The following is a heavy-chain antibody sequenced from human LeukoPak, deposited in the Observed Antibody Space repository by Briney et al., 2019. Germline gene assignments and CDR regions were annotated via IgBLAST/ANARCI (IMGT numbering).Heavy chain of an antibody. CDR2: IAHDSSQK. CDR1: GFMFSNYV. CDR3: ARDLGHSIGWFFDS. D-gene: IGHD6-19*01. J-gene: IGHJ4*02. Sequence: PGGSLRLSCAASGFMFSNYVMHWVRQAPGKGLEWVAVIAHDSSQKYYADSVKGRFTISRDNSKNTLYLQMNSLRVEDMAVYYCARDLGHSIGWFFDSWGQGTLITVPS. V-gene: IGHV3-30*04.